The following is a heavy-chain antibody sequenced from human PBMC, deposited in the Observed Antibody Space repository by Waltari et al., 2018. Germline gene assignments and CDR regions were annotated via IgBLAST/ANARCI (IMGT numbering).Heavy chain of an antibody. Sequence: QLQLQASGPGLVKPSETLSLTCSVSGVSIPSHRHSWGWIRQPPGQGLEWIGTMSYTGATYSSPSLESRVTVSRDTSKNQLSLKLVSVTAADTAVYYCATYIGASVGTAAFDVWGQGTMVAVSS. D-gene: IGHD1-1*01. CDR1: GVSIPSHRHS. V-gene: IGHV4-39*01. J-gene: IGHJ3*01. CDR2: MSYTGAT. CDR3: ATYIGASVGTAAFDV.